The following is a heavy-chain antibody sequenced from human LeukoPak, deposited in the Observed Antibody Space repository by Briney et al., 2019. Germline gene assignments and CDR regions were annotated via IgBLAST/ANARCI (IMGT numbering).Heavy chain of an antibody. CDR2: INPNSGGT. Sequence: ASVKVSCKASGYTFTGYYMHWVRQAPGQGLEWMGWINPNSGGTNYAQKFQGRVTMTRDTSISTAYMELSRLRSDDTAVYYCARNPWDSYSSSLRDYWGQGTLVTVSS. V-gene: IGHV1-2*02. D-gene: IGHD6-6*01. CDR3: ARNPWDSYSSSLRDY. CDR1: GYTFTGYY. J-gene: IGHJ4*02.